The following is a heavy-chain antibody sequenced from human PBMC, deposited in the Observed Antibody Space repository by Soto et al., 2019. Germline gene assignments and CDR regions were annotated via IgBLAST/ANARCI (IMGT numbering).Heavy chain of an antibody. CDR2: ISAYNGNT. D-gene: IGHD3-3*01. V-gene: IGHV1-18*01. Sequence: ASVKVSCKASGYTFTSYGISWVRQAPGQGLEWMGWISAYNGNTNYAQKLQGRVTMTTDTSTSTAYMELRSLRSDDTAVYYCARAPYYDFWSGPSADMDVWGKGTTVTVSS. CDR1: GYTFTSYG. CDR3: ARAPYYDFWSGPSADMDV. J-gene: IGHJ6*03.